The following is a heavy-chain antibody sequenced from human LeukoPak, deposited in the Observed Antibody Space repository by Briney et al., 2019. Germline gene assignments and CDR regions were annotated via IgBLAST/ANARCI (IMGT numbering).Heavy chain of an antibody. V-gene: IGHV4-38-2*02. Sequence: SETLSLTCTVSGYSISSGYYWGWIRQPPGKGLEWIGSIYHSGSTYYNPSLKSRVTISVDTSKNQFSLKLSSVTAADTAVYYCAREESFVGNYGDYIDYWGQGTLVTVSS. CDR1: GYSISSGYY. D-gene: IGHD4-17*01. CDR3: AREESFVGNYGDYIDY. J-gene: IGHJ4*02. CDR2: IYHSGST.